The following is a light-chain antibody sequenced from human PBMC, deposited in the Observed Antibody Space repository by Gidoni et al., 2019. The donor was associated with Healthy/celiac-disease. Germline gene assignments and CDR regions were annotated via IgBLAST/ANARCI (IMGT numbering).Light chain of an antibody. CDR1: QSVSSY. CDR3: QQRSNWPPTWT. Sequence: EIVLTQSPATLSLSPGERATLSCRASQSVSSYLAWYQQKPGQAPRLLIYDASNRATGIPARVSGSGSGTDFTLTISSLEPEDFAVYYCQQRSNWPPTWTFGQGNKVEIK. J-gene: IGKJ1*01. V-gene: IGKV3-11*01. CDR2: DAS.